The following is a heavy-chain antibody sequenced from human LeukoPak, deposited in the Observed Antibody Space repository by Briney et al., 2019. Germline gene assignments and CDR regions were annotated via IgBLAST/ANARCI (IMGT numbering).Heavy chain of an antibody. J-gene: IGHJ5*02. CDR3: AFSGSYWFDP. CDR1: GGTFSSYA. V-gene: IGHV1-69*13. D-gene: IGHD1-26*01. CDR2: IIPIFGTA. Sequence: SVKVSCKASGGTFSSYAISWVRQAPGQGLEWMGGIIPIFGTANYAQKLQSRVTITADESTSTAYMELSSLRSEDTAVYYCAFSGSYWFDPWGQGTLVTVSS.